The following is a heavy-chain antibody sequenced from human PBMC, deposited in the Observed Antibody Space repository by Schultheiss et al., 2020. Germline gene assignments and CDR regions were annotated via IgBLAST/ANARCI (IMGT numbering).Heavy chain of an antibody. CDR3: VKGYSYSDY. J-gene: IGHJ4*02. V-gene: IGHV3-7*01. Sequence: GGSLRLSCGSSAFILSRTYMGWIRQAPGKGLEWVANIKQDGSEKYYVDSVKGRFTISRDNAKNTLYLQMNSLRAEDTAVYYCVKGYSYSDYWGQGTLVTVSS. CDR2: IKQDGSEK. D-gene: IGHD5-18*01. CDR1: AFILSRTY.